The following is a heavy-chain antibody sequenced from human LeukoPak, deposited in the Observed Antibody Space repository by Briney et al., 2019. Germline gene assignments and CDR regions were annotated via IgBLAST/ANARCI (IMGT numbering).Heavy chain of an antibody. CDR1: GGTFSSYA. Sequence: GASVKVSCKASGGTFSSYAISWVRQAPGQGLEWMGRIIPILGIANYAQKFQGRVTITADKSTSTAYMELSSLRSEDTAVYYCAGTYYDFWSGYPPYNWFDPWGQGTLVTVSS. CDR2: IIPILGIA. CDR3: AGTYYDFWSGYPPYNWFDP. D-gene: IGHD3-3*01. V-gene: IGHV1-69*04. J-gene: IGHJ5*02.